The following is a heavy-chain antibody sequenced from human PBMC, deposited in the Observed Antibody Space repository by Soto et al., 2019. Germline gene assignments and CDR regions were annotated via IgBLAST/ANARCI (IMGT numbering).Heavy chain of an antibody. V-gene: IGHV3-7*01. Sequence: EVQLVESGGGLVQPGGSLRLSCAASGFTFSTYWMSWVRQAPGKGLEWVANINQDGSDKYYVDSVKGRFTISRDKAKNSLYLQMNSLRAEDTAVYYCARAQYGIFDYWGQGTLVTVSS. J-gene: IGHJ4*02. CDR3: ARAQYGIFDY. CDR2: INQDGSDK. D-gene: IGHD1-26*01. CDR1: GFTFSTYW.